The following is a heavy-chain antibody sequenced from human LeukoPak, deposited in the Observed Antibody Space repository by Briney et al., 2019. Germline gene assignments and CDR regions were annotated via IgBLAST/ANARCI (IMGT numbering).Heavy chain of an antibody. D-gene: IGHD7-27*01. CDR3: ARGPNWGLDY. CDR1: GYTFTGYY. Sequence: APVKVSCKASGYTFTGYYIHWVRQAPGQGLEWMGWINPDSGGTIYVQKFQGRVTMTRDSPISTVYMELSRLSSDDTAVYYCARGPNWGLDYWGQGTLVTISS. J-gene: IGHJ4*02. V-gene: IGHV1-2*02. CDR2: INPDSGGT.